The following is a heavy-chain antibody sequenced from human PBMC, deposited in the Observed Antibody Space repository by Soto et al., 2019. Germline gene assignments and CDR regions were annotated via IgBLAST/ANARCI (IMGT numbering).Heavy chain of an antibody. J-gene: IGHJ4*02. V-gene: IGHV3-23*01. CDR2: ISGSGGST. CDR3: AKDNDILTGYYQALFDY. Sequence: GGSLRLSCAALGFTISSHGISWVPQAPGKGLEWVSAISGSGGSTYYADSVKGRFTISRDNSKNTLYLQMSSLRAEDTAVYYCAKDNDILTGYYQALFDYWGQGTLVTVSS. CDR1: GFTISSHG. D-gene: IGHD3-9*01.